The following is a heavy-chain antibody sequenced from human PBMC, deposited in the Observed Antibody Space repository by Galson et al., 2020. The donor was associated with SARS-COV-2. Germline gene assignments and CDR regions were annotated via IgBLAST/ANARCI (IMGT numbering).Heavy chain of an antibody. J-gene: IGHJ6*02. CDR2: IDWDDDK. V-gene: IGHV2-70*04. CDR1: GFSLSTSGMR. CDR3: ARELYDILAGYYYGMDV. Sequence: SGPTLVKPTQTLTLTCTFSGFSLSTSGMRVSWIRQPPGKALEWLARIDWDDDKFYSTSLTTRLTISKDTSKNQVVLTMTNMDPVDTATYYCARELYDILAGYYYGMDVWGQGTTVTVSS. D-gene: IGHD3-9*01.